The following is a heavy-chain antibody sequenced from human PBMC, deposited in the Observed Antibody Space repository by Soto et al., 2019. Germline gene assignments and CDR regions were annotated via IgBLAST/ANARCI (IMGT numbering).Heavy chain of an antibody. CDR3: ARDLNYYDSSGYYH. V-gene: IGHV1-69*13. D-gene: IGHD3-22*01. CDR2: IIPIFGTA. Sequence: GASVKVSCKASGGTFSSYAISWGRQAPGQGLEWMGGIIPIFGTANYAQKFQGRVTITADESTSTAYMELSSLRSEDTAVYYCARDLNYYDSSGYYHWGQGTLVTVSS. J-gene: IGHJ5*02. CDR1: GGTFSSYA.